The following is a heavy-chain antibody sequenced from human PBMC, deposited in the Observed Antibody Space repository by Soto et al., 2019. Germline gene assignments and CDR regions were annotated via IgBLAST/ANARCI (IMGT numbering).Heavy chain of an antibody. D-gene: IGHD3-16*02. J-gene: IGHJ4*02. CDR1: GYTFINYY. Sequence: ASVQVSFQASGYTFINYYMHWVRPAPGQGFEWMGRISPKSGGSNYAQKFQGRVSMTWDTSLNTASLELSSLISEDTAVYYCAGPPGYIRDWDYFDLWGQGTQVTVSS. CDR3: AGPPGYIRDWDYFDL. CDR2: ISPKSGGS. V-gene: IGHV1-2*02.